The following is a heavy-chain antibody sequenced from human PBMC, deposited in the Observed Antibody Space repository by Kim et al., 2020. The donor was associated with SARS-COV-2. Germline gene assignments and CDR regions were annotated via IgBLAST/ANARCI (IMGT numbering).Heavy chain of an antibody. D-gene: IGHD1-7*01. CDR3: ARSSGTTNVEY. CDR2: IYYSGST. CDR1: GGSISTYY. Sequence: SETLSLTCNVSGGSISTYYWNWFRKPPGRGLEWIGRIYYSGSTDYNPSLQSRATISIDTPKNYFCLRVNSVAVADTGVYYCARSSGTTNVEYLGPGILV. J-gene: IGHJ4*02. V-gene: IGHV4-59*01.